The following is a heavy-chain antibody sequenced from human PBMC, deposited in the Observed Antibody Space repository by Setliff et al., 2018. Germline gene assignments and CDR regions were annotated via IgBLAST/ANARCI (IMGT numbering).Heavy chain of an antibody. V-gene: IGHV1-3*01. CDR3: TRDFLGATAPFDI. CDR1: GFTLTSYP. CDR2: INPDNGNR. D-gene: IGHD3-3*01. J-gene: IGHJ3*02. Sequence: GASVKVSFKASGFTLTSYPIHWVRQAPGQRLEWMGWINPDNGNRKYSQRSQGRVTITRDTSASTVFLELSTLRSEDTAVYYCTRDFLGATAPFDIWGQGTMVTVSS.